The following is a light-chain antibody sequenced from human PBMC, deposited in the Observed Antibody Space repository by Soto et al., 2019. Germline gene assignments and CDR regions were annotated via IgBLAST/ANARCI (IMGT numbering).Light chain of an antibody. J-gene: IGLJ2*01. CDR1: SSNIKFNP. V-gene: IGLV1-44*01. CDR2: STN. CDR3: AAWDDSMGRVL. Sequence: QSVLTLPPSASGTPGQRVSISCSGSSSNIKFNPVKWYQQLPGTAPKLLIYSTNQRPSGVPDRFSGSRSGTSASLAISGLQYDDEADYFCAAWDDSMGRVLFGGGTKVTVL.